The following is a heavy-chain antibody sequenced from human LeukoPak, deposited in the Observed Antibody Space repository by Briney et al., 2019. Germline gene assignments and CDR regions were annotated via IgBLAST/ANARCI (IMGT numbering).Heavy chain of an antibody. D-gene: IGHD2-21*02. V-gene: IGHV3-53*01. J-gene: IGHJ4*02. Sequence: GGSLRLSCAASGFTVSSNYMSWVRQAPGKGLEWVSVIYSGGSTYYADSVKGRFTISRDDAKNSLYLQMNSLRAEDTAVYYCARSCGGDCYSSHRYYFDYWGQGSLVTVSS. CDR3: ARSCGGDCYSSHRYYFDY. CDR2: IYSGGST. CDR1: GFTVSSNY.